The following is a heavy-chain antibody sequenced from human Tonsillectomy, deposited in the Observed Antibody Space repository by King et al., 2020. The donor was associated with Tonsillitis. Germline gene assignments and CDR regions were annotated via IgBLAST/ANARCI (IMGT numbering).Heavy chain of an antibody. J-gene: IGHJ2*01. V-gene: IGHV1-58*01. D-gene: IGHD3-22*01. CDR3: AASTDSSAYHFDL. CDR2: IVVGSSNT. Sequence: QLVESGPEVKKPGTSVKVSCKASGFTFTSSAVQWVRQARGQRLEWIGWIVVGSSNTNYAQKFQERVTITRDMSTSTAYMELRSLRSEDTAVYYCAASTDSSAYHFDLWGRDTLVTVSS. CDR1: GFTFTSSA.